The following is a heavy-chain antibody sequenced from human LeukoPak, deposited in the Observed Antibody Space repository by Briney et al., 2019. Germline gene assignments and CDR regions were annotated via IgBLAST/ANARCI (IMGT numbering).Heavy chain of an antibody. Sequence: GGSLRLSCAVSGFTLGSYWMHWVRQAPGQGLAWVSRVNTDGSSTTYAESVKGRFTISKDNAKNTLYLQMNGLRAEDTAVYYCARELGVGVIGDAFDIWGQGTEVTVSS. J-gene: IGHJ3*02. CDR3: ARELGVGVIGDAFDI. V-gene: IGHV3-74*01. D-gene: IGHD3-22*01. CDR2: VNTDGSST. CDR1: GFTLGSYW.